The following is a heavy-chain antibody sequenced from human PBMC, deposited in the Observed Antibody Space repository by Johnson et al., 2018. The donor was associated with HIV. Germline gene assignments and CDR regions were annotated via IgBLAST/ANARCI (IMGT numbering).Heavy chain of an antibody. CDR2: IYSGGSGGST. D-gene: IGHD6-13*01. CDR3: AKHSSSWYDDAFDI. CDR1: GFTVSRNY. V-gene: IGHV3-53*01. Sequence: VQLVESGGGLIQPGGSLRLSCAASGFTVSRNYMSWVRQAPGKGLEWVSVIYSGGSGGSTYSVDSVKGRFTISRDNSKNTLFLQMNSLRAEDTAVYYCAKHSSSWYDDAFDIWGQGTMVTVSS. J-gene: IGHJ3*02.